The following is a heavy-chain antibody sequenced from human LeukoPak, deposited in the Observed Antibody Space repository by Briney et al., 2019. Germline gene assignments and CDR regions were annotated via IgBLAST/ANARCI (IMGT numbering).Heavy chain of an antibody. J-gene: IGHJ5*02. Sequence: GGSLRLSCAASGFTFSSYAMSWVRQAPGKGLEWVSAISGSGSSTYYADSVKGRFTISRDNSKNTLYLQMNSLRAEDTAVYYCAKSSGSYYYYSSGYSPWGQGTLVTVSS. D-gene: IGHD3-22*01. CDR1: GFTFSSYA. CDR3: AKSSGSYYYYSSGYSP. V-gene: IGHV3-23*01. CDR2: ISGSGSST.